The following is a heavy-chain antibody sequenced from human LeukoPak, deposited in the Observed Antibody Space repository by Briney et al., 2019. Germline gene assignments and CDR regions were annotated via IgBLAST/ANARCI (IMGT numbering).Heavy chain of an antibody. CDR1: GYTLTELS. V-gene: IGHV1-24*01. J-gene: IGHJ5*02. CDR3: ATEWLGRGWFDP. D-gene: IGHD3-22*01. CDR2: FDPEDGET. Sequence: ASVKVSCKVSGYTLTELSMHWVRQAPGKGLEWMGGFDPEDGETIYAQKFQGRVTMTEDTSTDTAYMELSSLRSEDTAVYYCATEWLGRGWFDPSGQGTLVTVSS.